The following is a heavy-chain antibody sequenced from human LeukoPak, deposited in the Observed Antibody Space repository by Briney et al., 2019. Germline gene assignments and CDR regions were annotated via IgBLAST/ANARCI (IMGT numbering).Heavy chain of an antibody. D-gene: IGHD5-12*01. CDR1: GYTFTGYY. V-gene: IGHV1-2*02. J-gene: IGHJ4*02. Sequence: ASVKLPCKASGYTFTGYYMHWVRQAPGQGLEWMGWINPNSGGTNYAQKFQGRVTMTRDTSISTAYMELSRLRSDDTAVYYCARAYSGYDLGGAKGYWGQGTLVTVSS. CDR2: INPNSGGT. CDR3: ARAYSGYDLGGAKGY.